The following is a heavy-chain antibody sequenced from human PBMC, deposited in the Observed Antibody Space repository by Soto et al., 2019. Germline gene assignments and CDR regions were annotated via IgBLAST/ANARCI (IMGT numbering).Heavy chain of an antibody. CDR2: ISSNGGSI. CDR3: VKDRFGGTSGYFDS. J-gene: IGHJ4*02. CDR1: GFTFSSYA. D-gene: IGHD2-15*01. Sequence: EVQVVEAGGGLVQPWGSLRLSCSASGFTFSSYALHWVRQAPGKGLEYVSGISSNGGSIFYADSVKGRFTISRDNSKNTLYLQMTGLRVDDTAVYSCVKDRFGGTSGYFDSWGQGTLVTVSS. V-gene: IGHV3-64D*08.